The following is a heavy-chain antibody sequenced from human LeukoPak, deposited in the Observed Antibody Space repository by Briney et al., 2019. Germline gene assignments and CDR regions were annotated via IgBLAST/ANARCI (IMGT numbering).Heavy chain of an antibody. J-gene: IGHJ6*04. CDR3: AELGITMIGGV. CDR2: IGTAGEI. D-gene: IGHD3-10*02. V-gene: IGHV3-13*01. Sequence: GGSLRLSCAASGFTFSSYDIHWVRQATGKGLEWVSGIGTAGEIYYPGSVKGRFTISRENAKNSLYLQMNSLRAEDTAVYYCAELGITMIGGVWGKGTTVTISS. CDR1: GFTFSSYD.